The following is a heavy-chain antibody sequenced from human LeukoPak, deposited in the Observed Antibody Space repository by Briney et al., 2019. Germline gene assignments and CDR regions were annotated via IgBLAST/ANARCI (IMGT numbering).Heavy chain of an antibody. CDR1: GYTFSSYY. CDR3: ARAHRLGYCSSTSCYYYYYGMDV. Sequence: GASVKVSCKASGYTFSSYYMHWVRQAPGQGLEWMGIINPSGGSTSYAQKFQGRVTMTRDTSTSTVYMELSSLRSEDTAVYYCARAHRLGYCSSTSCYYYYYGMDVWGQGTTVTVSS. J-gene: IGHJ6*02. D-gene: IGHD2-2*01. V-gene: IGHV1-46*01. CDR2: INPSGGST.